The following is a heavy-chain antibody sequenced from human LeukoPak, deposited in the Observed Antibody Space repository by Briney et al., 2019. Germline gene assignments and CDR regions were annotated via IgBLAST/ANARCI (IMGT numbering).Heavy chain of an antibody. V-gene: IGHV3-7*03. J-gene: IGHJ5*02. CDR1: GFTFSNSW. CDR2: IKEDGSKF. CDR3: AGPKFDP. Sequence: PGGSLRLSCTASGFTFSNSWMHWVRQAPGKGLEWEANIKEDGSKFYYVNSVKGRFTISRDNAKNSLYLQMNSLRVDDTAVYYCAGPKFDPWGQGTLVTVSS.